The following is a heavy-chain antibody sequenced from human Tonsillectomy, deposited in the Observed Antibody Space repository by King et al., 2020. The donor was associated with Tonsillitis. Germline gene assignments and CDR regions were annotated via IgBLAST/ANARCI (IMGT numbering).Heavy chain of an antibody. CDR1: GGSFSGYY. V-gene: IGHV4-34*01. D-gene: IGHD2-8*01. CDR3: ARNGAPSMLYQRPPRNYYYYYMDV. J-gene: IGHJ6*03. CDR2: INHSGST. Sequence: VQLQQWGAGLLKPSETLSLTCAVYGGSFSGYYWSWIRQPPGKGLEWIGEINHSGSTNYNPSLKSRVTISVDTSKNQFSLKLSSVTAADTAVYYCARNGAPSMLYQRPPRNYYYYYMDVWGKGTTVTVSS.